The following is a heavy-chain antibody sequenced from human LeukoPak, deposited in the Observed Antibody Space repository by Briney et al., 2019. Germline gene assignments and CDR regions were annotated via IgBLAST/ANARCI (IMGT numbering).Heavy chain of an antibody. Sequence: PGGSLRLSCAASGFTFSDYYMSWIRQAPGKGLEWVSYISSSSSTIYYADSVKGRFTISRDNAKNSLYLQMNSLRAEDTAVYYCARDLDDYSSYDGAFDIWGQGTMVTVSS. V-gene: IGHV3-11*04. J-gene: IGHJ3*02. CDR3: ARDLDDYSSYDGAFDI. CDR1: GFTFSDYY. D-gene: IGHD4-11*01. CDR2: ISSSSSTI.